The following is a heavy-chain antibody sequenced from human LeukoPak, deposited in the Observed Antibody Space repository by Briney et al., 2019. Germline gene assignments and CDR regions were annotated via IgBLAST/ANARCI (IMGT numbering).Heavy chain of an antibody. D-gene: IGHD2-21*01. J-gene: IGHJ3*02. CDR2: IYYSGST. CDR3: ASDITYCGGDCPGAFDI. Sequence: SETLSLTCTVSGGSISSYYWSWIRQPPGKGLEWIGSIYYSGSTYYNPSLKSRVTISADTPKNQFSLKLSSVTAADTAVYYCASDITYCGGDCPGAFDIWGQGTMVTVSS. V-gene: IGHV4-59*05. CDR1: GGSISSYY.